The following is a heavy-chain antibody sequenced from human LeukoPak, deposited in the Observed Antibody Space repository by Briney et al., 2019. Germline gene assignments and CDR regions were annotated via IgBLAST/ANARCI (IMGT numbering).Heavy chain of an antibody. Sequence: GASVKVSCKASGYTFTSYAMHWVRQAPGQRLEWMGWSNAGNGNTKYSQEFQGRVTITRDISASTAYMELSSLRSEDMAVYYCAREGVYPVAGFDYWGQGTLVTVSS. V-gene: IGHV1-3*02. J-gene: IGHJ4*02. D-gene: IGHD6-13*01. CDR1: GYTFTSYA. CDR3: AREGVYPVAGFDY. CDR2: SNAGNGNT.